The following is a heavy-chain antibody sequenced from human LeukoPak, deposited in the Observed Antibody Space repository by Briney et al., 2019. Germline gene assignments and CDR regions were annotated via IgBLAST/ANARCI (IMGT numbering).Heavy chain of an antibody. CDR1: RFTFSSYS. J-gene: IGHJ4*02. Sequence: GGSLRLSCAASRFTFSSYSMNWVRQAPGKGLEWVSYISSSSGTIYYADSVKGRFTISRDNAKNSLYLQMNSLRAEDTAVYYCARPGIAVAGEFFDYWGQGTLVTVSS. CDR2: ISSSSGTI. V-gene: IGHV3-48*04. D-gene: IGHD6-19*01. CDR3: ARPGIAVAGEFFDY.